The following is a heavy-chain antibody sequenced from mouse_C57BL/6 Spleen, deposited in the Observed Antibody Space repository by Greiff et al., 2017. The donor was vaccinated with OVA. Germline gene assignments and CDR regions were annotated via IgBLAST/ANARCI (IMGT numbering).Heavy chain of an antibody. Sequence: QVQLQQSGAELARPGASVKLSCKASGYTFTSYGISWVKQRTGQGLEWIGEIYPRSGNTYYNEKFKGKATLTADKSYSTAYMELRSLTSEDSAVYFCARMDYDYDGGDYYAMDYWGQGTSVTVSS. CDR2: IYPRSGNT. CDR3: ARMDYDYDGGDYYAMDY. D-gene: IGHD2-4*01. J-gene: IGHJ4*01. CDR1: GYTFTSYG. V-gene: IGHV1-81*01.